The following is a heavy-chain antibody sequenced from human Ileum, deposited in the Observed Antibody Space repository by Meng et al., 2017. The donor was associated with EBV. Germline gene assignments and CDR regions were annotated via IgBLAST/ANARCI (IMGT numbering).Heavy chain of an antibody. CDR1: GGSVTSDSYY. V-gene: IGHV4-61*01. CDR3: ARGGDSSGWYWYFDY. J-gene: IGHJ4*02. CDR2: IYYSGSS. Sequence: QVPLEEAGPVLVKPSEPLSLSCTVSGGSVTSDSYYWSWIRQPPGKGLGWIRYIYYSGSSNYNPSLKSRVTISVDTSKNQFSLKLNSVTAADTAIYYCARGGDSSGWYWYFDYWGQGTLVTVSS. D-gene: IGHD6-19*01.